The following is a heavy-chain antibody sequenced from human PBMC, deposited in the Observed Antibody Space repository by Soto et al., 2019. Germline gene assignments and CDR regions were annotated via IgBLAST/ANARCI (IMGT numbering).Heavy chain of an antibody. V-gene: IGHV1-69*12. CDR2: IFPLVAMV. Sequence: QVHLVQSEAEMKKPGSSVKVSCKVSGGDLRNSGISWVRQAPGQGLEWMGGIFPLVAMVDYSKKFQGRVTITADESTNTANVDLGSLRSEDTAVYYCAKEDGGAFKSWGQGTLVIVSS. CDR1: GGDLRNSG. J-gene: IGHJ4*02. CDR3: AKEDGGAFKS.